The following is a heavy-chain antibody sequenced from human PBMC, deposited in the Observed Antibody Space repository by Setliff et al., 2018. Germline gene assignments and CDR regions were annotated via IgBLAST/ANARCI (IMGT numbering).Heavy chain of an antibody. CDR3: ARAAARAEYSDTSAYLPFDF. J-gene: IGHJ4*02. D-gene: IGHD3-16*01. Sequence: SATLSLTCTVSGYPIRRGFYWGWIRQSPGKGLEWIGSVYHSGSSYQNPSLRSRIAVSVDTSKNQFSLRLNSVTAADTAVYFCARAAARAEYSDTSAYLPFDFWGLGTLVPSPQ. V-gene: IGHV4-38-2*02. CDR2: VYHSGSS. CDR1: GYPIRRGFY.